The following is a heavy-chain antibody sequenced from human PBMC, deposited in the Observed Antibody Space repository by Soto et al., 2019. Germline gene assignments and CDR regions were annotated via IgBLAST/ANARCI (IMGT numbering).Heavy chain of an antibody. CDR2: ISYDGSNK. Sequence: QVQLVESGGGVVQPGRSLRLSCAASGFTFSSYGMHWVRQAPGKGLEWVAVISYDGSNKYYADSVKGRFTISRDTSKNTLYLQMNSLRAEDTAVYYCAKDRVLGISSWMYYDYYGMDVWVQGTTVTVSS. V-gene: IGHV3-30*18. J-gene: IGHJ6*02. D-gene: IGHD6-13*01. CDR3: AKDRVLGISSWMYYDYYGMDV. CDR1: GFTFSSYG.